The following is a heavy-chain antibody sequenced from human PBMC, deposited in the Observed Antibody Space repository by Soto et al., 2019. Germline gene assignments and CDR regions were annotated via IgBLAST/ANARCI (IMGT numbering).Heavy chain of an antibody. CDR1: GLNFNGYT. CDR2: IAETGSST. D-gene: IGHD3-10*01. J-gene: IGHJ4*02. Sequence: GGSLRLSCATSGLNFNGYTMSWVRQAPGQGLEWVSGIAETGSSTYYADSAKGRFTISRDNSENTLYLQMNNLRAEDTAIYYCAKPVYGSGSPDYWGQGTLVTVPS. V-gene: IGHV3-23*01. CDR3: AKPVYGSGSPDY.